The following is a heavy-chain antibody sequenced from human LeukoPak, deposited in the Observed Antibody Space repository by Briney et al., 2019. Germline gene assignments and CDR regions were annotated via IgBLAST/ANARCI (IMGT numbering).Heavy chain of an antibody. Sequence: SETLSLTCTVSGGYIITSGHYWGWIRQPPGKGLEWIVSIYYTGVTSTNPFFRSRMSIPVDTSKDQFSLNLTSVTAADAAVYYCARERSSSGGHNWFDPWGQGTLVTVSS. CDR1: GGYIITSGHY. D-gene: IGHD4-23*01. CDR2: IYYTGVT. V-gene: IGHV4-39*07. CDR3: ARERSSSGGHNWFDP. J-gene: IGHJ5*02.